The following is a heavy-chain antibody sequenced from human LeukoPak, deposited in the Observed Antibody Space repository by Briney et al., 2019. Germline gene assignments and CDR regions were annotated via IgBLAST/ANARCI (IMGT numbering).Heavy chain of an antibody. J-gene: IGHJ4*02. V-gene: IGHV4-38-2*02. CDR2: IYHSGST. D-gene: IGHD7-27*01. CDR1: GYSISSGYY. CDR3: ARGPGDLSI. Sequence: SETLSLTCTVSGYSISSGYYWGWIRQPPGKGLEWIGSIYHSGSTYYNPSLKSRVTISVDTSKNQFSLKLSSVTAADTAVYYCARGPGDLSIWGQGTLVTVSS.